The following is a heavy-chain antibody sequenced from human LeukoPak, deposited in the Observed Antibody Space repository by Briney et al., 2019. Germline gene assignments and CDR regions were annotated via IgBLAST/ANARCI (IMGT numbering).Heavy chain of an antibody. CDR3: ARWGVSSLLELRSLDL. CDR2: ITYSGST. J-gene: IGHJ2*01. V-gene: IGHV4-34*01. CDR1: GGSFSGYY. D-gene: IGHD5-12*01. Sequence: PSATLSLTCADYGGSFSGYYWSWIRQPPGKGLEWIGEITYSGSTNYNPSLKSRVTISVDTSKNQFSLKLTSVTAADTAVYYCARWGVSSLLELRSLDLWGRGTLVTVYS.